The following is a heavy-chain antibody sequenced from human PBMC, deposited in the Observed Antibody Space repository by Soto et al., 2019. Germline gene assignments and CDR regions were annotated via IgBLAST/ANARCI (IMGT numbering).Heavy chain of an antibody. CDR3: ARNVGNSQYYFDY. CDR1: GVTFSSYG. V-gene: IGHV3-33*01. CDR2: IWYDGSNK. Sequence: GGSLRLSCAASGVTFSSYGMHWVRQAPGKGLEWVAVIWYDGSNKYYADSVKGRFTISRDNSKNTLYLQMNSLRAEDTAVYYCARNVGNSQYYFDYWGQGTLVTVS. J-gene: IGHJ4*02. D-gene: IGHD4-4*01.